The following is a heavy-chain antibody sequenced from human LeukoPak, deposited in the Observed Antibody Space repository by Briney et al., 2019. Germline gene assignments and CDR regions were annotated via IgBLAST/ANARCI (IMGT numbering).Heavy chain of an antibody. Sequence: SETLSLTCTVSGGSISSHYWSWIRQPAGKGLEWIGRFYSGGSTDYNPSLKSRVTMSVDTSKNQFSLKLSSVTAADTAVYYCARVYSGYDLPGSLANYYFDYWGQGTLATVSS. CDR2: FYSGGST. CDR1: GGSISSHY. CDR3: ARVYSGYDLPGSLANYYFDY. V-gene: IGHV4-4*07. D-gene: IGHD5-12*01. J-gene: IGHJ4*02.